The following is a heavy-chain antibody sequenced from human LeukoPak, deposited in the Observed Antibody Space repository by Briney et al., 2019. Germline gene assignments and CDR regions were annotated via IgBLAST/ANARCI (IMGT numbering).Heavy chain of an antibody. J-gene: IGHJ2*01. D-gene: IGHD1-26*01. CDR2: IYYSGST. Sequence: SETLSLTCTVSGGSISSYYWSWIRQPPGKGLEWIGYIYYSGSTNYNPSLKSRVTISVDTSKNQFSLKLSSVTAADTAVYYCARGLIVGATPHDLWGRGTLVTVSS. CDR1: GGSISSYY. CDR3: ARGLIVGATPHDL. V-gene: IGHV4-59*01.